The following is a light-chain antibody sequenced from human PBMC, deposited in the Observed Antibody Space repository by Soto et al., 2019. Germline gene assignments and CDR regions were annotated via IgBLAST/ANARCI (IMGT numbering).Light chain of an antibody. CDR1: QSVSSN. CDR3: QQYGNSPRT. CDR2: GAS. V-gene: IGKV3-20*01. Sequence: EVVMTQSPATLSVSPGERATLSCRASQSVSSNLAWYQQKPGQAPRLLIYGASSRAAGIPDRFSGSGSGTDFTLTISGLEPDDFAVYYCQQYGNSPRTFGPGTKVDI. J-gene: IGKJ3*01.